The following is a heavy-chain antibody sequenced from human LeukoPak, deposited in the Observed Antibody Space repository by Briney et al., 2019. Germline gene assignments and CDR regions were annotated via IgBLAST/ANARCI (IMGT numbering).Heavy chain of an antibody. CDR1: GFTFSSYS. CDR3: ASEPAVRGVISHDY. V-gene: IGHV3-21*01. Sequence: PGGSLRLSCAASGFTFSSYSMNWVRQAPGEGLEWVSSISSSSSYIYYADSVKGRFTISRDNAKNSLYLQMNSLRAEDTAVYYCASEPAVRGVISHDYWGQGTLVTVSS. J-gene: IGHJ4*02. D-gene: IGHD3-10*01. CDR2: ISSSSSYI.